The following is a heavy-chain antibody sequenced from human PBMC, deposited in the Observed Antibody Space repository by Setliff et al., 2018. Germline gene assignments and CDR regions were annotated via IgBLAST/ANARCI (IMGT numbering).Heavy chain of an antibody. J-gene: IGHJ5*02. D-gene: IGHD6-19*01. Sequence: PSETLSLTCTVSGGSISSHYWSWIRQPPGKGLEWIGSMYYTGSTNYNPSLKSRVTISVDTSKNQFSLKLSSVTAADTAVYYCARSKSSSGWLNWFDPWGQGTLVTVSS. CDR3: ARSKSSSGWLNWFDP. CDR1: GGSISSHY. CDR2: MYYTGST. V-gene: IGHV4-59*11.